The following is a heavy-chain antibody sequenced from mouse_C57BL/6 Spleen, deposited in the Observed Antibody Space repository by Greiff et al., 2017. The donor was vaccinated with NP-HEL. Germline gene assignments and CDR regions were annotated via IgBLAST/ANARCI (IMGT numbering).Heavy chain of an antibody. V-gene: IGHV1-69*01. CDR2: IDPSDSYT. D-gene: IGHD2-4*01. J-gene: IGHJ3*01. CDR1: GYTFTSYW. Sequence: VKLQQPGAELVMPGASVKLSCKASGYTFTSYWMHWVKQRPGQGLEWIGEIDPSDSYTNYNQKFKGKSTLTVDKSSSTAYMQLSSLTSEDSAVYYCARFNYYDYDGFAYWGQGTLVTVSA. CDR3: ARFNYYDYDGFAY.